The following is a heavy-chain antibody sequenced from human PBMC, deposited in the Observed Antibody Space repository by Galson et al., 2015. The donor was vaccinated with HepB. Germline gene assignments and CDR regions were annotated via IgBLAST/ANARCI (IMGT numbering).Heavy chain of an antibody. V-gene: IGHV3-74*01. CDR3: ARDQGRIQLWSDAFDI. J-gene: IGHJ3*02. CDR2: INSDGSST. Sequence: SLRLSCAASGFTFSSYWVHWVRQAPGKGLVWVSRINSDGSSTSYADSVKGRFTISRDNAKNTLYLQMNSLRAEDTAVYYCARDQGRIQLWSDAFDIWGQGTMVTVSS. CDR1: GFTFSSYW. D-gene: IGHD5-18*01.